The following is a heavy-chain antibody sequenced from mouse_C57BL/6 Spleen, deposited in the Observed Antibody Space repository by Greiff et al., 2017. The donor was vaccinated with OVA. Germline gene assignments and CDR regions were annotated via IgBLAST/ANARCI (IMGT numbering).Heavy chain of an antibody. CDR2: IYPGSGST. Sequence: QVQLKQPGAELVKPGASVKLSCKASGYTFTSYWITWVKQRPGQGLEWIGDIYPGSGSTNYNEKFKSKATLTVDTAYNTASMQLSSLTSEDAAVDYCASSDGGYAMDYWGQGTSVTVAS. D-gene: IGHD2-3*01. CDR3: ASSDGGYAMDY. CDR1: GYTFTSYW. J-gene: IGHJ4*01. V-gene: IGHV1-55*01.